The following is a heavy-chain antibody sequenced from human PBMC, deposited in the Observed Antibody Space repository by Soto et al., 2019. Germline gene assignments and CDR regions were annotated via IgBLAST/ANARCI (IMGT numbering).Heavy chain of an antibody. J-gene: IGHJ3*02. CDR3: TTAGTNGIEVLQRGQAAFDS. V-gene: IGHV3-15*07. CDR1: GFTFANAW. CDR2: SKGGTT. D-gene: IGHD3-10*01. Sequence: EVQLVESGGGLVKPGGSLRLSCAASGFTFANAWMNWVRQAPGRGLEWVGRSKGGTTEYAAPVEGRFSISRDDSRNTLYLQMNFLKTEDTAVYYCTTAGTNGIEVLQRGQAAFDSWGPGTLVTVSS.